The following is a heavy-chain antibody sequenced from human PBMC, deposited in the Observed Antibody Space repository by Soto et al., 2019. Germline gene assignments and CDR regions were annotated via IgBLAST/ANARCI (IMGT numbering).Heavy chain of an antibody. CDR2: ISGYNGNT. D-gene: IGHD6-19*01. CDR3: WRFIIVGGWFDPNYYPGMDV. Sequence: QVQLVQSGAELKKPGASVTVSCKTSGYTFSNYGINWVRQAPGQGLEWMGWISGYNGNTNYAQTVQGRVTMTTDTSTGTVYMELRSLKSDDTAIYYCWRFIIVGGWFDPNYYPGMDVWGQGTTVTVSS. CDR1: GYTFSNYG. V-gene: IGHV1-18*01. J-gene: IGHJ6*02.